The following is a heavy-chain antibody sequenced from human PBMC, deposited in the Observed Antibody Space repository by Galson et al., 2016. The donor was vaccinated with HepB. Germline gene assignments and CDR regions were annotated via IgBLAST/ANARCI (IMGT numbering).Heavy chain of an antibody. CDR1: GYTFTNYY. Sequence: SVKVSCKASGYTFTNYYMHWVRQAPGQGLGWMGIMFPSGGTTNYAQNFQGRVSMTRDTSTTTDYMELSSLRSEDTAVYYCARGNGSGSYGGFDYWGQGTLVTVSS. CDR2: MFPSGGTT. V-gene: IGHV1-46*01. J-gene: IGHJ4*02. D-gene: IGHD3-10*01. CDR3: ARGNGSGSYGGFDY.